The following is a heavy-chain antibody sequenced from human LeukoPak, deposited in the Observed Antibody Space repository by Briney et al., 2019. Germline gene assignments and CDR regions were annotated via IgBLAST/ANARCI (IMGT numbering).Heavy chain of an antibody. Sequence: GGSLRLSCAASGFTFDDYAMHWVRQAPGKGLVWVSRITDGSSTSYADSVKGRFTISRDNAKNTLYLQMNSLRAEDTAVYYCARPEIAVAGWVPFDYWGQGTLVTVSS. D-gene: IGHD6-19*01. CDR2: ITDGSST. CDR1: GFTFDDYA. V-gene: IGHV3-74*01. J-gene: IGHJ4*02. CDR3: ARPEIAVAGWVPFDY.